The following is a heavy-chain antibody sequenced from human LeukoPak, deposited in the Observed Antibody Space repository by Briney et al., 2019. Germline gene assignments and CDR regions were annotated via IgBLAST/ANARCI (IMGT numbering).Heavy chain of an antibody. CDR1: GFTSSNYA. CDR2: LIGSSGST. V-gene: IGHV3-23*01. D-gene: IGHD5-12*01. Sequence: GGSLRLSCAASGFTSSNYAMNWVRQAPGKGLEWVSVLIGSSGSTDYADSVKGRFTISRDNSKNTVFLQMNSLRAEDTAIYYCAKGAYDYIEIGYFDSWGQGTLVTVSS. CDR3: AKGAYDYIEIGYFDS. J-gene: IGHJ4*02.